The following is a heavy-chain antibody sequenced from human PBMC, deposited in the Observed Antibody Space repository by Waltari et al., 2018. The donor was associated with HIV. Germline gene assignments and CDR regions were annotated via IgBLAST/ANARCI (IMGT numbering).Heavy chain of an antibody. Sequence: EGRLVESGGGLIQARGYLRLPCAPLGFTLRRNHMTSVHRAPGKGLEWVSGLYSGGFTYYADSVMGRFTISRDKSKNPRHLQMNSLRAEVTAVYYCARAPHMANTPMIDYYYAMDVWSQGTTVTFSS. D-gene: IGHD5-18*01. V-gene: IGHV3-53*01. CDR1: GFTLRRNH. CDR3: ARAPHMANTPMIDYYYAMDV. CDR2: LYSGGFT. J-gene: IGHJ6*02.